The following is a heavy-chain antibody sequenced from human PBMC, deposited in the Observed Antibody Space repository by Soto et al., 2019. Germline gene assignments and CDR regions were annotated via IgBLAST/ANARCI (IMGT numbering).Heavy chain of an antibody. D-gene: IGHD3-10*01. CDR2: IYYSGST. V-gene: IGHV4-59*01. CDR3: AREMVRGTLGRFDP. Sequence: QVQLQESGPGLVKPSETLSLTCTVSGGSISTYYWSWIRQPPGKGLEWVGYIYYSGSTNYNPSLKSRVTISVDTSKNQFSLKLSSVTAADTAVYSCAREMVRGTLGRFDPWGQGTLVTVSS. CDR1: GGSISTYY. J-gene: IGHJ5*02.